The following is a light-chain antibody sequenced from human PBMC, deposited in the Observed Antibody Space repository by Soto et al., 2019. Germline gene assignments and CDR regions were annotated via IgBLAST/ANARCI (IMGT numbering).Light chain of an antibody. CDR2: ANK. V-gene: IGLV1-40*01. J-gene: IGLJ1*01. CDR1: ISNIGAGYD. CDR3: QSYDTSPSGYV. Sequence: QLVLTQPPSVSGAPGQRVTISCTGSISNIGAGYDVHWYRQLPGTAPKLLIYANKNRPAGVPDRFSASKSGTSASLAITGLQAEDEADYYCQSYDTSPSGYVFGTGTKLTVL.